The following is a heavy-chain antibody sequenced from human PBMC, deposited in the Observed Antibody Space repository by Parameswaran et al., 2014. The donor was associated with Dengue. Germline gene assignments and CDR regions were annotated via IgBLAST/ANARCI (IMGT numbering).Heavy chain of an antibody. Sequence: WVRQAPGQGLEWMGWISAYNGNTNYAQKLQGRVTMTTDTSTSTAYMELRSLRSDDTAVYYCARVESQWELNLYYYYGMDVWGQGTTVTVSS. CDR2: ISAYNGNT. D-gene: IGHD1-26*01. CDR3: ARVESQWELNLYYYYGMDV. J-gene: IGHJ6*02. V-gene: IGHV1-18*01.